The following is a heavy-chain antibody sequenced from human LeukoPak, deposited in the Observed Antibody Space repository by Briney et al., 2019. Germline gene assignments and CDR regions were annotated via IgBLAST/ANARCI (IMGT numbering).Heavy chain of an antibody. V-gene: IGHV1-2*02. D-gene: IGHD6-19*01. Sequence: ASVKVSCKASGYTFTGYYMNWVRQAPGQGLEWMGWINPNSGSTNYAQKLQGRVIMTRDTSTSTAYMELSRLRSDDTAVYYCARLRIAVANPFDYWGGGTQVSASS. J-gene: IGHJ4*02. CDR2: INPNSGST. CDR3: ARLRIAVANPFDY. CDR1: GYTFTGYY.